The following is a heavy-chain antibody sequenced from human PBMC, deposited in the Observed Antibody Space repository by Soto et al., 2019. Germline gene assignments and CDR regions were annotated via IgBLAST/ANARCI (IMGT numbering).Heavy chain of an antibody. V-gene: IGHV3-23*01. Sequence: EVQLLESGGGLVQPGGSLRLSCAASRFSFSSYAMNWVRQAPGKGLGWVSGISGSGLSTYYADSVKGRFTVSRDNSKNTLYLQMNSLRGEDTAVYYCAKDVFAAPYYFDSWGQGMLVSVSS. D-gene: IGHD3-3*01. CDR2: ISGSGLST. CDR1: RFSFSSYA. CDR3: AKDVFAAPYYFDS. J-gene: IGHJ4*02.